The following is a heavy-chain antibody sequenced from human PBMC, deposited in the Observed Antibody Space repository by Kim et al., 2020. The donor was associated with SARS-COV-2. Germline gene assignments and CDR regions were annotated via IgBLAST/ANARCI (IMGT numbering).Heavy chain of an antibody. CDR3: ARGLPYSSSWYPHNWFDP. Sequence: SETLSLTCTVSGGSISSGGYYWSWIRQHPGKGLEWIGYIYYSGSTYYNPSLKSRVTISVDTSKNQFSLKLSSVTAADTAVYYCARGLPYSSSWYPHNWFDPWGQGTLVTVSS. CDR2: IYYSGST. V-gene: IGHV4-31*03. D-gene: IGHD6-13*01. CDR1: GGSISSGGYY. J-gene: IGHJ5*02.